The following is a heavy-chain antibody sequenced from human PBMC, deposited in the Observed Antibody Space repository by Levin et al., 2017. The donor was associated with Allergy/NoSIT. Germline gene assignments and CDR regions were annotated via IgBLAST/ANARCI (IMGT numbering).Heavy chain of an antibody. V-gene: IGHV1-69*06. CDR1: GGTFSSYA. CDR3: ATGRGYDYIWGSYRAGAPWLDY. J-gene: IGHJ4*02. CDR2: IIPIFGTA. D-gene: IGHD3-16*02. Sequence: GASVKVSCKASGGTFSSYAISWVRQAPGQGLEWMGGIIPIFGTANYAQKFQGRVTITADKSTSTAYMELSSLRSEDTAVYYCATGRGYDYIWGSYRAGAPWLDYWGQGTLVTVSS.